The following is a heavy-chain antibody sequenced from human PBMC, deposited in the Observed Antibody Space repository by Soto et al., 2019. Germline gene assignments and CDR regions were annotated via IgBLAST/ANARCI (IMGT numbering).Heavy chain of an antibody. D-gene: IGHD6-13*01. V-gene: IGHV1-8*01. J-gene: IGHJ5*02. CDR1: GYTFTSYD. CDR2: MNPNSGNT. Sequence: QVQLVQSGAEVKKPGASVKVSCKASGYTFTSYDINWVRQATGQGLEWMGWMNPNSGNTGYAQKFQGRVTMTRNTSISTTYMELSSLRSEDTAVYFCARERSAAGTGWFDPWGQGTLVTVSS. CDR3: ARERSAAGTGWFDP.